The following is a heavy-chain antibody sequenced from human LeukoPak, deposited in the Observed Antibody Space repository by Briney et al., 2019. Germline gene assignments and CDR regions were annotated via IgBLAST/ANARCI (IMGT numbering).Heavy chain of an antibody. CDR1: GFTFSSYA. CDR2: ISGSGGST. J-gene: IGHJ4*02. V-gene: IGHV3-23*01. CDR3: AKDGVTIFGVGHFDY. Sequence: GGSLRLSCAASGFTFSSYAMSWVRQAPGKGLEWVSAISGSGGSTYYADSVKGRFTISRDNSKNTLYLQMNGLRAEDTAVYYCAKDGVTIFGVGHFDYWGQGTLVTVSS. D-gene: IGHD3-3*01.